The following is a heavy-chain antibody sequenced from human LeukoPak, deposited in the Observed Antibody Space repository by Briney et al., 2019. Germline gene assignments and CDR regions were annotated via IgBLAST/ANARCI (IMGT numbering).Heavy chain of an antibody. CDR1: GFTFSSYG. D-gene: IGHD6-13*01. J-gene: IGHJ4*02. CDR2: ISYDGSNK. Sequence: HPGGSLRLSCAASGFTFSSYGMHWVRQAPGKGLEWVAVISYDGSNKYYADSVKGRFTISRDNSKNTLYLQMNSLRAEDTAVYYCAKDRGAAAATRILYYFDYWGQGTLVTVSS. CDR3: AKDRGAAAATRILYYFDY. V-gene: IGHV3-30*18.